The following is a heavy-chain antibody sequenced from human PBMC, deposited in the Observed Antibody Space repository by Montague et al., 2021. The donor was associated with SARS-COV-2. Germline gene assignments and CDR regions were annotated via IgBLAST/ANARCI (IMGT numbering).Heavy chain of an antibody. CDR3: AREDPSFDAFDI. CDR2: ISYDGSNK. CDR1: GFTFSSYG. Sequence: SLRLSCAASGFTFSSYGMHWVRQAPGKGLEWVAVISYDGSNKYYADSVKGRFTISRDNSKNTPYLQMNSLRAEDTAVYYCAREDPSFDAFDIWGQGTMVTVSS. V-gene: IGHV3-30*03. J-gene: IGHJ3*02.